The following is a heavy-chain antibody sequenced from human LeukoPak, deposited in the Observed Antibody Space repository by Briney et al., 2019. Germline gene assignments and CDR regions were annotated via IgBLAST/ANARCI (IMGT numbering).Heavy chain of an antibody. CDR2: INGSGGST. Sequence: GGSLRLSCAASGFTFSSYAMSWVRQAPGKGLEWVSAINGSGGSTYYADSVKGRFTISRDNSKNTLYLQMNSLRAEDTAVYYCASSGDSGWYYDYYYGMDVWGQGTTVTVSS. J-gene: IGHJ6*02. V-gene: IGHV3-23*01. CDR1: GFTFSSYA. CDR3: ASSGDSGWYYDYYYGMDV. D-gene: IGHD6-19*01.